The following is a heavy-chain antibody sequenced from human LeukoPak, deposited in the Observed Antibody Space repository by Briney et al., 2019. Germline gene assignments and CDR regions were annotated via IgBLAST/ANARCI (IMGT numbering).Heavy chain of an antibody. CDR2: ISSSGSTV. J-gene: IGHJ4*02. CDR3: AKDRVGAILYFDY. Sequence: GGSLRLFCAASGFTFSSYEMNWVRQAPGKGLEWVSYISSSGSTVYYADSVKGRFTISRDNAKNSLYLQMSSLRAEDTAIYYCAKDRVGAILYFDYWGQGTLVTVSS. V-gene: IGHV3-48*03. CDR1: GFTFSSYE. D-gene: IGHD1-26*01.